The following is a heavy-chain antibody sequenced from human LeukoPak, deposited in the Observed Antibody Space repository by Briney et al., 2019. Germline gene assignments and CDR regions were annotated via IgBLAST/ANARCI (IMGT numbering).Heavy chain of an antibody. V-gene: IGHV3-48*03. CDR1: GFTFSSYE. J-gene: IGHJ4*02. CDR3: ARDLQLVLEG. CDR2: ISSSGSTI. Sequence: PGGSLRLSCAGSGFTFSSYEMNWVRQAPGKGLEWVSYISSSGSTIYYADSVKGRFTISRDNAKNSLYLQMNSLRAEDTAVYYCARDLQLVLEGWGQGTLVTVPS. D-gene: IGHD6-6*01.